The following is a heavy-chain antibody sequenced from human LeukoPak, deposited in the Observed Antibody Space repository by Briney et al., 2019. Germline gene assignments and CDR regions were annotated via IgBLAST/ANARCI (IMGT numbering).Heavy chain of an antibody. CDR3: ARAVRDYYDSSGNYDAFDI. V-gene: IGHV1-8*01. CDR1: GYTFTNHD. Sequence: ASVKVSCKASGYTFTNHDINWVRQASGQGLEWMGWMHSNSGNTGYAQKFQGRVSMTTNPSLSTAYMELSSLRSEDTAIYYCARAVRDYYDSSGNYDAFDIWGQGTMVTVSS. CDR2: MHSNSGNT. D-gene: IGHD3-22*01. J-gene: IGHJ3*02.